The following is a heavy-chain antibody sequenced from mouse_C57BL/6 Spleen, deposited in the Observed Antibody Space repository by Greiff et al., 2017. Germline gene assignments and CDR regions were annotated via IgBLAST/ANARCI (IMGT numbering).Heavy chain of an antibody. CDR2: INPNNGGT. Sequence: EVQLQQSGPELVKPGASVKISCKASGYTFTDYYMNWVKQSHGKSLEWIGDINPNNGGTSYNQKFKGKATLTVDKSSSTAYMELRSLTSEDSAVYYCARLTGQGYFDVWGTGTTVTVSS. J-gene: IGHJ1*03. CDR1: GYTFTDYY. CDR3: ARLTGQGYFDV. D-gene: IGHD3-3*01. V-gene: IGHV1-26*01.